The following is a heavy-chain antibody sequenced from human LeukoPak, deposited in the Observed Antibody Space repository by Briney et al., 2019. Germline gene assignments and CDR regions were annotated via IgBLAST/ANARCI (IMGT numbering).Heavy chain of an antibody. CDR1: GGSISIYY. CDR3: ARAVVGDYDAGYYFDY. V-gene: IGHV4-59*01. D-gene: IGHD4-17*01. Sequence: PSETLSLTCTVSGGSISIYYWSWIRQPPGKGLEWIGYIYYSGSTNYNPSIMSRVTISVDTSKNQFSLKLSSVTAADTAVYYCARAVVGDYDAGYYFDYWGQGTLVTVSS. CDR2: IYYSGST. J-gene: IGHJ4*02.